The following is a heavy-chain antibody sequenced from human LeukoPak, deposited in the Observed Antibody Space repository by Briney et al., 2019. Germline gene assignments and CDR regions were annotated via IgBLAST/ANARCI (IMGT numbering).Heavy chain of an antibody. CDR1: GFTFSRHW. D-gene: IGHD1-26*01. CDR2: INSDASDT. CDR3: ARALEGGSKTIDY. V-gene: IGHV3-74*01. Sequence: GGSLRLSCAASGFTFSRHWMHWVRQAPGKGLVWISRINSDASDTNYADFVKGRFTISRDNAKNTVYLQINSLRDEDTAVYYCARALEGGSKTIDYWGQGTLVTVSS. J-gene: IGHJ4*02.